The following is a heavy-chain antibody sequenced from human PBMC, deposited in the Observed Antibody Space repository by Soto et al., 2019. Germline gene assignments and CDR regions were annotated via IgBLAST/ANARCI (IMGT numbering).Heavy chain of an antibody. Sequence: QEQVVQSGPAMKEPGSPVKVSCRASGIMSSGYGFSWVRQAPGQGLEWVGRINPILDSTHYAQNLQGRVSITVDKSTDTAYLEVTSLRLEDTAIYFCATMKRARLDSWGRGTVVTVSS. CDR1: GIMSSGYG. CDR3: ATMKRARLDS. V-gene: IGHV1-69*09. D-gene: IGHD6-25*01. J-gene: IGHJ4*02. CDR2: INPILDST.